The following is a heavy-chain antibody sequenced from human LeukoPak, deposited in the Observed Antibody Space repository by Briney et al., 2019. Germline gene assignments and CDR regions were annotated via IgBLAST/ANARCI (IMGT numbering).Heavy chain of an antibody. D-gene: IGHD5/OR15-5a*01. CDR3: AKDRVYEIGANWFDP. CDR2: IKTDGSIT. Sequence: GGSLRLSCAASGFTFSSYGMHWVRQAPGKGPVWVSRIKTDGSITDYADSVKGRFTISRDNAKNSLYLQMNSLRAEDTAFYYCAKDRVYEIGANWFDPWGQGTLVTVSS. J-gene: IGHJ5*02. CDR1: GFTFSSYG. V-gene: IGHV3-74*01.